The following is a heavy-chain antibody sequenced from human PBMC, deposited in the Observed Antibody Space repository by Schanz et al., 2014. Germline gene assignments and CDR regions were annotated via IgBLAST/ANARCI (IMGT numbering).Heavy chain of an antibody. CDR3: AKYRGYYRVSGSYRELEY. CDR1: TSIFNHAW. CDR2: ISGSGGST. Sequence: EVQLVESGGGLVKPGGSLRLSCAASTSIFNHAWMSWVRQAPGKGLEWVSAISGSGGSTYYADSVKGRFTISRDNSKNPLYLQMNSLRPEDTAVYYCAKYRGYYRVSGSYRELEYWGQGTLVTVSS. V-gene: IGHV3-23*04. J-gene: IGHJ4*02. D-gene: IGHD3-10*01.